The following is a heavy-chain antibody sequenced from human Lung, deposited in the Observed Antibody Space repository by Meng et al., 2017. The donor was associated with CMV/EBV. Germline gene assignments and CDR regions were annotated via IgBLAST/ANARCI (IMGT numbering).Heavy chain of an antibody. V-gene: IGHV3-11*01. Sequence: SCEGSGFSFSDYYMIWIRQAPGKGLEWLAYISSSGNSIYYTDSVEGRFTISRDNARNSLYLQMNSVRVDDTAVYYCARDRGGNYYVDYWGQGTLVTVSS. D-gene: IGHD4-23*01. J-gene: IGHJ4*02. CDR2: ISSSGNSI. CDR3: ARDRGGNYYVDY. CDR1: GFSFSDYY.